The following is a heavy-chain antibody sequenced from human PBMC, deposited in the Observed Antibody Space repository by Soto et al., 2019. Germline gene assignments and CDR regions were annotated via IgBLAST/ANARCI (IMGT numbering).Heavy chain of an antibody. Sequence: ETLSLTCTVSGGSISSYYWSWIRQPPGKGLEWIGYIYYSGSTNYNPSLKSRVTISVDTSKNQYSLKLSSVTAADTAVYYCARGAAGNLDYYYYGMDVWGQGTTVTVSS. CDR1: GGSISSYY. CDR3: ARGAAGNLDYYYYGMDV. J-gene: IGHJ6*02. V-gene: IGHV4-59*01. D-gene: IGHD6-13*01. CDR2: IYYSGST.